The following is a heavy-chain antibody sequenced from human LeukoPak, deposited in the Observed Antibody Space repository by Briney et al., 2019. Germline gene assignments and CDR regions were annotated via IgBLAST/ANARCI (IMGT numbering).Heavy chain of an antibody. CDR3: ARRFGYSSSWYNY. V-gene: IGHV4-30-2*03. D-gene: IGHD6-13*01. J-gene: IGHJ4*02. CDR1: GGSISSGGYY. Sequence: PSETLSLTCTVSGGSISSGGYYWSWIRQPPGKGLEWIGYIYHSGSTYYNPSLKSRVTISVDTSKNQFSLKLSSVTAADTAVYYCARRFGYSSSWYNYWGQGTLVTVSS. CDR2: IYHSGST.